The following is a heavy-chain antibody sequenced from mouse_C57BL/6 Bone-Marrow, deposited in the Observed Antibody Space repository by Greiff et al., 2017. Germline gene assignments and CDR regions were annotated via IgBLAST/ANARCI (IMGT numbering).Heavy chain of an antibody. V-gene: IGHV1-63*01. CDR2: IYPGGGYT. D-gene: IGHD2-4*01. J-gene: IGHJ3*01. CDR1: GYTFTNYW. Sequence: LVESGAELVRPGTSVKMSCKASGYTFTNYWIGWAKQRPGHGLEWIGDIYPGGGYTNYNEKFKGKATLTADKSSSTAYMQFSSLTSEDSAIYCCARSGDYRWFAYWGQGTLVTVSA. CDR3: ARSGDYRWFAY.